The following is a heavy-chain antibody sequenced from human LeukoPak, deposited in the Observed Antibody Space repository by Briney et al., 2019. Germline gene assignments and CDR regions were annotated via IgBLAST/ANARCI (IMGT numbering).Heavy chain of an antibody. CDR2: TRNKVHNYMT. J-gene: IGHJ4*02. CDR1: GFIFSDYY. CDR3: ARRDGWSFDY. Sequence: GGSLRLSCAASGFIFSDYYMDWVRQAPGKGLEWLGRTRNKVHNYMTEYAASVKGRFTISRDDSQKSLFLQVNTLKTDDTAVYYCARRDGWSFDYWGQGTLVTVPS. D-gene: IGHD6-19*01. V-gene: IGHV3-72*01.